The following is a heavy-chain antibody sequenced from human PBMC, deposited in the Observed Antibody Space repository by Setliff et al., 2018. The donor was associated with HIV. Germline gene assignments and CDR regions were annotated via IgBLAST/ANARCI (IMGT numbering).Heavy chain of an antibody. D-gene: IGHD3-10*01. V-gene: IGHV3-33*08. J-gene: IGHJ4*02. CDR1: GFTVSNSN. CDR3: ARDSFGSGSYVYYFEY. CDR2: MWYDGSDT. Sequence: GGSLRLSCAASGFTVSNSNMNWVRQAPGKGLEWVAVMWYDGSDTYYADSVKGRFTISRDNSKNTVYLQMNRLRVDDTAVYYCARDSFGSGSYVYYFEYWGQGTLVTVSS.